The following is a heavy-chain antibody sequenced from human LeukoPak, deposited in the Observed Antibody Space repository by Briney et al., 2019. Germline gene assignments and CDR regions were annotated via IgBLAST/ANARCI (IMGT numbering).Heavy chain of an antibody. D-gene: IGHD6-19*01. J-gene: IGHJ6*03. CDR2: ISAYNGNT. V-gene: IGHV1-18*01. Sequence: GASVKVSCKASGYTFTSYGISWVRQAPGQGVEWMGWISAYNGNTNYAQKLQGRVTMTTDTSTSTAYMELRSLRSDDTAVYYCARCGRSGWYGDYYYMDVWGKGTTVTVSS. CDR3: ARCGRSGWYGDYYYMDV. CDR1: GYTFTSYG.